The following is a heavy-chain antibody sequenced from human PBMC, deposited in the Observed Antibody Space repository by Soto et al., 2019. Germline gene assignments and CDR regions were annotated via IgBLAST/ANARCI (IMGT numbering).Heavy chain of an antibody. Sequence: SETLSLTCTVSGGSISSYYRSWIRQPPGKGLEWIGYIYYSGSTNYNPSLKSRVTISVDTSKNQFSLKLSSVTAADTAVYCCALSSSFYYGMDVWGQGTTVTVSS. J-gene: IGHJ6*02. CDR1: GGSISSYY. V-gene: IGHV4-59*01. D-gene: IGHD6-6*01. CDR3: ALSSSFYYGMDV. CDR2: IYYSGST.